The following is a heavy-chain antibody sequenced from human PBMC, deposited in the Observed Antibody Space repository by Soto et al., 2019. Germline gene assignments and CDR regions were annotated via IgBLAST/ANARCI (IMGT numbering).Heavy chain of an antibody. V-gene: IGHV3-23*01. J-gene: IGHJ5*02. D-gene: IGHD3-16*01. CDR1: GFPFSSYA. CDR2: ISDSGGST. CDR3: TRAGDRNYFDP. Sequence: GGSLRLSCAASGFPFSSYAMSWVRQAPGKGLEWVSTISDSGGSTYYVDSVKGRFTISRDNAKNTLYLQMNSLRAEDAAVYYCTRAGDRNYFDPRGQGTLVTVSS.